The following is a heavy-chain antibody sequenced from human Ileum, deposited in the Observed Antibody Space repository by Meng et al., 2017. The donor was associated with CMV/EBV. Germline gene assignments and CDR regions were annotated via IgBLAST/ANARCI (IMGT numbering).Heavy chain of an antibody. CDR1: GGAFSNKD. V-gene: IGHV4-59*12. Sequence: SETLSLTCTVSGGAFSNKDWSWIRQPPGKGLEWIGHIYHSGITDYNPSLRSRVTMSLDTSKNQFFLNLNFVTAADTAVYYCANFLAVENATNYWGQGTQVTVSS. CDR3: ANFLAVENATNY. CDR2: IYHSGIT. J-gene: IGHJ4*02. D-gene: IGHD5-24*01.